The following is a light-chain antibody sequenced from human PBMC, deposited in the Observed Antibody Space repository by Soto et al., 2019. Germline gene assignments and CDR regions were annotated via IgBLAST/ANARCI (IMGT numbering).Light chain of an antibody. CDR3: QQYGSSPIT. V-gene: IGKV3-15*01. CDR1: QSVRSN. CDR2: DAS. Sequence: EKVMTQSPATLSVSPGERATLSCRASQSVRSNLAWYQQNPGQPPRLLIYDASSRATGIPSRFRGSKSGTDFTLTIRGLEPEDAALYYCQQYGSSPITFGQGTRLEIK. J-gene: IGKJ5*01.